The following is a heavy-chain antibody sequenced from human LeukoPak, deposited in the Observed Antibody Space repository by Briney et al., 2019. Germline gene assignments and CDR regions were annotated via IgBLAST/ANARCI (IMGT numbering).Heavy chain of an antibody. V-gene: IGHV1-2*02. D-gene: IGHD2-15*01. Sequence: ASVKVSCKASGYTFTGYYMHWVRQAPGQGLEWMGWITPNSGGTNYAQKFQGRVTMNRDTSISTAYMELSRLRSDDTAVYYCARARTDIVVVVAASREFWFDPWGQGTLVTVSS. CDR2: ITPNSGGT. J-gene: IGHJ5*02. CDR1: GYTFTGYY. CDR3: ARARTDIVVVVAASREFWFDP.